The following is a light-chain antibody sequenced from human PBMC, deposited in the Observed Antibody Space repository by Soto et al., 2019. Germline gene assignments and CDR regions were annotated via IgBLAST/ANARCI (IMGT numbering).Light chain of an antibody. V-gene: IGKV1-5*03. Sequence: DIQMTQSPSTLSASVGYRVTITCRASQSISSWLARYQQKPGKAPKLLIYKAASLESGVPSRFSRSGSGKDFTLTISSLQPDDFATCYCQQYNGYPVTFGQGTKLEIK. J-gene: IGKJ2*01. CDR1: QSISSW. CDR2: KAA. CDR3: QQYNGYPVT.